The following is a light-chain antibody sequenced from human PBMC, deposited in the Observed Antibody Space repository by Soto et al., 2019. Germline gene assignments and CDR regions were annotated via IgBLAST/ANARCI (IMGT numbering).Light chain of an antibody. CDR2: STS. V-gene: IGKV3-15*01. CDR3: QQYNNWLT. J-gene: IGKJ1*01. Sequence: EIVLTQSPGTLSLSPGERATLSCRASQSVSSNLAWYQQKPGQAPRLLIYSTSTRATGIPARFSGSGSGTEFTLTISSLQSEDFAVYYCQQYNNWLTFGQGTKVDIK. CDR1: QSVSSN.